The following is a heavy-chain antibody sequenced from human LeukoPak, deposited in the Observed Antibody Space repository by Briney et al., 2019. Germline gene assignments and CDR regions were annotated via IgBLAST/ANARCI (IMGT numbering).Heavy chain of an antibody. J-gene: IGHJ4*02. V-gene: IGHV3-21*01. CDR3: GRGSGRILEWLFSN. CDR1: GFTFSSYN. CDR2: ISSSSSNT. Sequence: PGGSLRLSCAASGFTFSSYNMIWVRQAPGKGPEWVSAISSSSSNTYYADSVKGRFTISRDNARNTLYLQMNSLRAEDTAVYYCGRGSGRILEWLFSNWGQGTLVTVSS. D-gene: IGHD3-3*01.